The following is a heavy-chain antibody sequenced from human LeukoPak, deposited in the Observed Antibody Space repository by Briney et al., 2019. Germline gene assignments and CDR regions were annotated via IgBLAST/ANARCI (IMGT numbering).Heavy chain of an antibody. J-gene: IGHJ5*02. Sequence: GGSLRLSCAASGFTFSSYSMNWVRQAPGKGLEWVSSISSSSSYIYYADSVKGRFTISRDNAKNSLFLQLNSLRAEDTAVYYCARAKRQQLVLGNWFDPWGQGTLVTVSS. V-gene: IGHV3-21*01. CDR3: ARAKRQQLVLGNWFDP. D-gene: IGHD6-13*01. CDR2: ISSSSSYI. CDR1: GFTFSSYS.